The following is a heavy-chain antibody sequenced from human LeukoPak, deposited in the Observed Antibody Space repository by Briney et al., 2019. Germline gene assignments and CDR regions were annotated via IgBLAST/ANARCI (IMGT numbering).Heavy chain of an antibody. D-gene: IGHD2-2*01. CDR1: GGSFSGYY. CDR3: ARGGVVVVPAAMRFAFDI. CDR2: INHSGST. Sequence: SETLSLTCAVYGGSFSGYYWSWIRQPPGKGLEWIGEINHSGSTNYNPSLKSRVTISVDTSKHQFSLKLSSVTAADTAVYYCARGGVVVVPAAMRFAFDIWGQGTMVTVSS. V-gene: IGHV4-34*01. J-gene: IGHJ3*02.